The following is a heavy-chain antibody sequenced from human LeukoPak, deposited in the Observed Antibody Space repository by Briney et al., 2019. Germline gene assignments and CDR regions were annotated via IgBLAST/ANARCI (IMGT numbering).Heavy chain of an antibody. CDR3: AKDGSSSPRELFMDV. V-gene: IGHV3-48*01. J-gene: IGHJ6*03. Sequence: PGGSLRLSCTASRFTFSSYSMNWVRQAPGKGLEWVSYISSSSSTIYYADSVKGRFTISRDNAKNSLYLQMNSLRAEDTAVYYCAKDGSSSPRELFMDVWGKGTTVTVSS. CDR1: RFTFSSYS. D-gene: IGHD6-13*01. CDR2: ISSSSSTI.